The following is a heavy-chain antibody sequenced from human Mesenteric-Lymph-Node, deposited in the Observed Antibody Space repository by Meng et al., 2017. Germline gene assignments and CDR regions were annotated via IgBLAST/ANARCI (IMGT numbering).Heavy chain of an antibody. CDR1: GFTFSSYW. J-gene: IGHJ4*02. CDR2: IRQDGSEK. Sequence: GESLKISCAASGFTFSSYWMSWVRQAPGKGLEWVANIRQDGSEKYYVDSVKGRFTISRDNAKNSLYPQMNSLRAEDTAVYYCAKGPPKTTVTTLPLDYWGQGTLVTVSS. V-gene: IGHV3-7*01. D-gene: IGHD4-17*01. CDR3: AKGPPKTTVTTLPLDY.